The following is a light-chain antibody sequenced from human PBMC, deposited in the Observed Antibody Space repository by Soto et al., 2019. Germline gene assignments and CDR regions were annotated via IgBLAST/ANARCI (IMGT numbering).Light chain of an antibody. J-gene: IGKJ4*01. CDR3: QQYDRWPAT. Sequence: MTQSPATLSVSRGERVTFSCRASQSVTTNLAWYQHKPGQSPRLLISDASTGASGIPPRFSGSGSGTEFTLTIDRLQSADFAVYYCQQYDRWPATFGGGTKV. CDR2: DAS. V-gene: IGKV3-15*01. CDR1: QSVTTN.